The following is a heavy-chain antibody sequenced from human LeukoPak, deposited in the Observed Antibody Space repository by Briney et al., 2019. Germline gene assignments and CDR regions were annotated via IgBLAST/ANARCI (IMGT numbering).Heavy chain of an antibody. CDR3: ATRSTGVAATFDS. Sequence: KSSETLSLTCTVSGGSISSYYWSWIRQPPGKGLEWIEYIYYSGNSNYNPSLKSRVTISADTSKNEFSLKLSSVTAADTAIYYCATRSTGVAATFDSWGQGALVTVSS. CDR2: IYYSGNS. J-gene: IGHJ4*02. D-gene: IGHD2-15*01. CDR1: GGSISSYY. V-gene: IGHV4-59*01.